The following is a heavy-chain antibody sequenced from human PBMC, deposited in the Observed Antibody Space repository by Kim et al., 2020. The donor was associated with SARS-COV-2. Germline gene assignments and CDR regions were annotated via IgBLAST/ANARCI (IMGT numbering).Heavy chain of an antibody. Sequence: SETLSLTCTVSGGSISSGGYYWSWIRQHPGKGLEWIGYIYYSGSTYYNPSLKSRVTISVDTSKNQFSLKLSSVTAADTAVYYCARANWNDVLAFIPWGQGTLVTVSS. D-gene: IGHD1-1*01. V-gene: IGHV4-31*03. CDR1: GGSISSGGYY. CDR3: ARANWNDVLAFIP. CDR2: IYYSGST. J-gene: IGHJ5*02.